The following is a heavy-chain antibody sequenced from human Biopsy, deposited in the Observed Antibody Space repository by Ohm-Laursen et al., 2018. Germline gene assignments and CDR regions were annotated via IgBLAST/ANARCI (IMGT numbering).Heavy chain of an antibody. CDR1: DKSINKYY. CDR3: ARHPTGFWFDP. J-gene: IGHJ5*02. CDR2: ILFSGDT. V-gene: IGHV4-59*08. Sequence: TLSLTCTVTDKSINKYYWSWLRQPAGRGLEYIGRILFSGDTNPDYNPSLKSRVTISVDTSTNQFSLKVSSVTAADTALYFCARHPTGFWFDPWGHGTLVTVSS.